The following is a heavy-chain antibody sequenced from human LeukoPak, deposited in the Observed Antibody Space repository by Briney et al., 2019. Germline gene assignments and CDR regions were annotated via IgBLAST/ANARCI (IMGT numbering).Heavy chain of an antibody. J-gene: IGHJ4*02. CDR2: TYYRSEWHN. CDR1: GDSVSSNSAA. Sequence: SQTLSLTCAISGDSVSSNSAAWNWIRQSPSRGLEWLGRTYYRSEWHNDYAVSVKSRIIISPDTSKNQFSLQLMSVTPEDTAVYYCARDLAGFGGYSYGMVDYWGQGTLVTVSS. V-gene: IGHV6-1*01. CDR3: ARDLAGFGGYSYGMVDY. D-gene: IGHD5-18*01.